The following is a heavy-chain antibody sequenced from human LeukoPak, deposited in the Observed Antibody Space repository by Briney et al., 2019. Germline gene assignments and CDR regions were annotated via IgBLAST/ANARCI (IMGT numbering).Heavy chain of an antibody. D-gene: IGHD4-17*01. V-gene: IGHV4-4*07. CDR1: GVSISNYY. CDR3: ARDPFAYGVNGYYYYYGMDV. J-gene: IGHJ6*02. Sequence: SETLSLTCTVSGVSISNYYWNWIRQPAGKGQEWIGRMHTSGSTNYNPSLKSRVTMSVDTSKNQFSLKLSSVTAADTAVYYCARDPFAYGVNGYYYYYGMDVWGQGTTVTVSS. CDR2: MHTSGST.